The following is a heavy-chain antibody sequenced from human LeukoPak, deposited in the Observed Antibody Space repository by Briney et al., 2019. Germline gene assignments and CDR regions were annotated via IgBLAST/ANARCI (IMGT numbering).Heavy chain of an antibody. D-gene: IGHD3-22*01. CDR3: AKGRRSSGYYLFDY. Sequence: PGGSLRLSCAAFGFTFSSYAMSWVRQAPGKGLEWVSGISDRSGSTYYADSVMGRFTISRDNSKNTLYLQINSLRAEDTAVYYCAKGRRSSGYYLFDYWGQGTLVTVSS. V-gene: IGHV3-23*01. CDR1: GFTFSSYA. CDR2: ISDRSGST. J-gene: IGHJ4*02.